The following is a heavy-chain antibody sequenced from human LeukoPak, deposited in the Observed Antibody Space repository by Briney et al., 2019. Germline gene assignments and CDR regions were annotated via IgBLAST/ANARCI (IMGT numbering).Heavy chain of an antibody. J-gene: IGHJ4*02. CDR1: GGTFSSYA. V-gene: IGHV1-69*05. D-gene: IGHD5-18*01. CDR3: ARGGYSYGTSFDY. Sequence: SVKVSCKASGGTFSSYAISWVRQAPGQGLEWMGRIIPIFGTANYAQKFQGRVTITTDESTSTAYMELSCLRSEDTAVYYCARGGYSYGTSFDYWGQGTLVTVSS. CDR2: IIPIFGTA.